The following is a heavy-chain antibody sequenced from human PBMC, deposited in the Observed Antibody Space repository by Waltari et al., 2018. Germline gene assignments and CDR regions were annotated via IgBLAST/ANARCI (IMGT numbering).Heavy chain of an antibody. CDR2: INPCGST. CDR1: GGSFSGYY. Sequence: QVQLQQWGAGLLKPSETLSLTCAVYGGSFSGYYWSWIRQPPGKGLEWIGEINPCGSTNYNPSLKSRVTISVDTSKNQFSLKLSSVTAADTAVYYCARDRFRIAAAAAYYYYYGMDVWGQGTTVTVSS. D-gene: IGHD6-13*01. V-gene: IGHV4-34*01. J-gene: IGHJ6*02. CDR3: ARDRFRIAAAAAYYYYYGMDV.